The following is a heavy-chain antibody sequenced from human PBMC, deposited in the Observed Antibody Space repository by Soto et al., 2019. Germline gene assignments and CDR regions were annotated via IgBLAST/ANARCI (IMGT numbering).Heavy chain of an antibody. Sequence: PGGSLRLSCAASGFTFSSYAMSWVRQAPGKGLEWVSAISGSGGSTYYADSVKGRFTISRDNSKNTLYLQMNSLRAEDTAVYYCARDAYDVWSGYSRPHFDYWGQGTLVTVSS. V-gene: IGHV3-23*01. CDR2: ISGSGGST. J-gene: IGHJ4*02. CDR1: GFTFSSYA. D-gene: IGHD3-3*01. CDR3: ARDAYDVWSGYSRPHFDY.